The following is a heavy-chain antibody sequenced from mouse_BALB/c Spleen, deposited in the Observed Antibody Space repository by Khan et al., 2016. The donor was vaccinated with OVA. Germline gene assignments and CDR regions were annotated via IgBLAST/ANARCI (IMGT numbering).Heavy chain of an antibody. V-gene: IGHV5-9-3*01. CDR1: GFTFSNYA. J-gene: IGHJ4*01. CDR3: ARSLVDYHAMDY. CDR2: ISTGGHYT. D-gene: IGHD2-2*01. Sequence: EVELVESGGGLVKPGGSLKLSCSASGFTFSNYAMSWVRQTPEKRLECVATISTGGHYTFYPDSVKGRFTISRDNAKNTLYLHMSSLRSEDTAMYYCARSLVDYHAMDYWGQGTSVTVSS.